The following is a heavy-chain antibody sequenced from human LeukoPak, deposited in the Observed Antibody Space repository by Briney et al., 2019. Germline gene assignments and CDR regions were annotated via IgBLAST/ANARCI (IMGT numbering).Heavy chain of an antibody. CDR2: IGAYNGNT. V-gene: IGHV1-18*04. CDR1: GYTFTSYG. D-gene: IGHD6-13*01. Sequence: GAPVKVCCKASGYTFTSYGISWARQAPGPGLQWMAWIGAYNGNTNYAQNLQGRVTMTTDTSTSTAYMELRSLRSDDTAVYYCARAAAAGTGWFDPWGQGTLVTVSS. CDR3: ARAAAAGTGWFDP. J-gene: IGHJ5*02.